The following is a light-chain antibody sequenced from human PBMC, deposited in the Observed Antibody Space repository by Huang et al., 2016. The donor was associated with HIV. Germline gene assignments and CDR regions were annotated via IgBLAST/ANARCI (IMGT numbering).Light chain of an antibody. Sequence: DIQMTQSPSSLSASVGDRVTITCRASQNINNYLNWYQKKPGKAPKVLVYGASILQRWVPGRFSCSGSGTDFTLTISSLQPDDFATYYCQQSDNIPPTFGQGTRV. V-gene: IGKV1-39*01. CDR1: QNINNY. J-gene: IGKJ1*01. CDR2: GAS. CDR3: QQSDNIPPT.